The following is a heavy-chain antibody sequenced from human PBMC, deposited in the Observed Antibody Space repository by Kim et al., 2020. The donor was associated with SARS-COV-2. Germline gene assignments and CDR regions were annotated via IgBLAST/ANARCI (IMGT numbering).Heavy chain of an antibody. Sequence: GESLKISCKGSGYSFTSYWIGWVRQMPGKGLDWMGIIYPGDSDTRYSPSFQGQVTISADKSISTAYLQWSSLKASDTAMYYCARLGEQQLVPNRASYYYYYGMDFWGQGTTVTVSS. CDR1: GYSFTSYW. CDR2: IYPGDSDT. CDR3: ARLGEQQLVPNRASYYYYYGMDF. J-gene: IGHJ6*02. V-gene: IGHV5-51*01. D-gene: IGHD6-13*01.